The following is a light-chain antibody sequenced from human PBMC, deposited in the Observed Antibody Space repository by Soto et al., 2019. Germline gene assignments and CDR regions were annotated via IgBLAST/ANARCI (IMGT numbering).Light chain of an antibody. Sequence: AIQLTQSPASLSASVGDRVTITCRASQGLIHGLGWFQQKPGKAPKLLIYAASSLQTGVPSRFSGSGSGTYFTLTISSLQVEDFATYYCLQEYRYPLTFGGGNKVEI. CDR2: AAS. CDR1: QGLIHG. J-gene: IGKJ4*01. CDR3: LQEYRYPLT. V-gene: IGKV1-6*01.